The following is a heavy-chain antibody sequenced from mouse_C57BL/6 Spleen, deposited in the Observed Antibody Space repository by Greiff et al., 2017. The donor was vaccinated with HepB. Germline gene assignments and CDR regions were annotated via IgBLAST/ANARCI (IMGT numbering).Heavy chain of an antibody. V-gene: IGHV5-17*01. D-gene: IGHD4-1*01. Sequence: EVKLMESGGGLVKPGGSLKLSCAASGFTFSDYGMHWVRQAPEKGLEWVAYISSGSSTIYYADTVKGRFTISRDNAKNTLFLQMTSLRSEDTAMYYCASNWDVPYWYFDVWGTGTTVTVSS. CDR1: GFTFSDYG. J-gene: IGHJ1*03. CDR2: ISSGSSTI. CDR3: ASNWDVPYWYFDV.